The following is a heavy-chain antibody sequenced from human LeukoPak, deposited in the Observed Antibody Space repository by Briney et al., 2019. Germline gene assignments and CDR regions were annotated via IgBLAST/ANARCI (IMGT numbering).Heavy chain of an antibody. J-gene: IGHJ4*02. D-gene: IGHD2-15*01. CDR1: GYSISSGYY. CDR3: ARGYYCSGGSCYSEYFDY. V-gene: IGHV4-61*05. Sequence: SETLSLTCTVSGYSISSGYYWGWIRQPPGKGLEWIGYIYYSGSTNYNPSLKSRVTISVDTSKNQFSLKLSSVTAADTAVYYCARGYYCSGGSCYSEYFDYWGQGTLVTVSS. CDR2: IYYSGST.